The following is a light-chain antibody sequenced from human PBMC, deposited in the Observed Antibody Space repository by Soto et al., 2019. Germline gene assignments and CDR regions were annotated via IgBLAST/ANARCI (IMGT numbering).Light chain of an antibody. V-gene: IGLV2-14*01. Sequence: QSALTQPASVSGSPRQSITISCTGTSSDVGGYNYVSWYQQHPGKAPKLIIYEVSNRPSGVSNRFSGSKSGNTASLTISGLQAEDEADYYCSSYTSSSTWVFGGGTKLTVL. J-gene: IGLJ3*02. CDR3: SSYTSSSTWV. CDR1: SSDVGGYNY. CDR2: EVS.